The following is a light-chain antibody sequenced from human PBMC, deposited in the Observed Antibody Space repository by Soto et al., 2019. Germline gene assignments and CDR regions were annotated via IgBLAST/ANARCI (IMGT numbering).Light chain of an antibody. CDR3: QQYNSYWT. J-gene: IGKJ1*01. CDR2: GAS. Sequence: DIQMTQSPSTLSASVGDRVTITCRASQSISSWLAWYQQKPGKAPKPLIYGASSLESGVPSRFSGSGSGTEFTLTISSLQPDDFATYYCQQYNSYWTFGQGTKVDIK. V-gene: IGKV1-5*01. CDR1: QSISSW.